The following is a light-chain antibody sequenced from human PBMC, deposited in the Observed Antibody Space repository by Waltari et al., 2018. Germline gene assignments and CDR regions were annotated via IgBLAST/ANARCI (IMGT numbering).Light chain of an antibody. CDR2: KSS. CDR1: QDIGPS. CDR3: QQYATYHT. J-gene: IGKJ2*01. Sequence: DIQMTQSPSTLSASVGDRVTITCRASQDIGPSLAWYQQKPGKAPNLLIYKSSILESGVPSRFSGSGSGTEFTLTITSLQPDDFATYYCQQYATYHTFGQGTKLEI. V-gene: IGKV1-5*03.